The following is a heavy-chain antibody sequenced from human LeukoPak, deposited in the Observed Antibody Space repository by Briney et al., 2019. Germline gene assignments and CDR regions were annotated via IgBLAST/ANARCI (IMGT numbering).Heavy chain of an antibody. CDR1: GFTFSSYA. V-gene: IGHV3-23*01. Sequence: PGGSLRPSCAASGFTFSSYAMSWVRQAPGKGLEWVSTIGGGGESTYYADSVKGRFTISRDNSKNTVYLQMNSLRAEDTAVYYCARDPPAYYDSSGYYLNTIDYWGQGTLVTVSS. CDR2: IGGGGEST. CDR3: ARDPPAYYDSSGYYLNTIDY. D-gene: IGHD3-22*01. J-gene: IGHJ4*02.